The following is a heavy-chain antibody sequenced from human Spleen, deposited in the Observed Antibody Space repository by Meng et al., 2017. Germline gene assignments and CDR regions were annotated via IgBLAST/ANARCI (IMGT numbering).Heavy chain of an antibody. Sequence: QPQRQASGPGLVKPSDALSLTCSVSGGSISTSGYYWGWIRQPPGKGLEWIGSIGHSGITYYTPSLKSRVTVSIDTSKSQFSLKLTSVTAADTAVYYCVRSSGWVRTGFDPWGQGTLVTVSS. V-gene: IGHV4-39*01. CDR2: IGHSGIT. J-gene: IGHJ5*02. D-gene: IGHD6-19*01. CDR3: VRSSGWVRTGFDP. CDR1: GGSISTSGYY.